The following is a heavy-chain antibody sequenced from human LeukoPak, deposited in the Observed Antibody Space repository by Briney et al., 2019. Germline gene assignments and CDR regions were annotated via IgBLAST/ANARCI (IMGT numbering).Heavy chain of an antibody. Sequence: SETLSLTCTVSGGSIGSGGYYWSWIRQHPGKGLEWIGYIYYSGSTYYNPSLKSRVTISVDTSKNQFSLKLSSVTAADTAVYYCAREGSNQLLWRGTFDYWGQGTLVTVSS. CDR3: AREGSNQLLWRGTFDY. CDR1: GGSIGSGGYY. V-gene: IGHV4-31*03. D-gene: IGHD2-2*01. J-gene: IGHJ4*02. CDR2: IYYSGST.